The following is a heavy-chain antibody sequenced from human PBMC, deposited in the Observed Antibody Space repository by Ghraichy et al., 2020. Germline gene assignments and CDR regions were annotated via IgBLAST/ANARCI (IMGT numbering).Heavy chain of an antibody. CDR2: NT. CDR3: ARGDGYNLY. D-gene: IGHD5-24*01. CDR1: GASISSYY. J-gene: IGHJ4*01. Sequence: SETLSLTCAVSGASISSYYWSWVRQPPGKGLEWIGYNTNYNPSLKSRVTISGETSKNQISLKLSSVTAADSAVYYCARGDGYNLYWGHGILVTVSP. V-gene: IGHV4-59*01.